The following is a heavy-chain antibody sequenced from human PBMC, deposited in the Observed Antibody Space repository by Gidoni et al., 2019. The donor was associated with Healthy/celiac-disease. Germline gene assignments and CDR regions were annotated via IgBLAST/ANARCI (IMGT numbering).Heavy chain of an antibody. D-gene: IGHD1-7*01. CDR2: IIPILGIA. CDR3: ARDRGKNNWNYVVSWFDP. CDR1: GGTFSSYT. Sequence: QVQLVQSGAEVKKPGSSVKVSCKASGGTFSSYTISWVRQAPGQGLEWMGRIIPILGIANYAQKFQGRVTITADKSTSTAYMELSSLRSEDTAVYYCARDRGKNNWNYVVSWFDPWGQGTLVTVSS. J-gene: IGHJ5*02. V-gene: IGHV1-69*08.